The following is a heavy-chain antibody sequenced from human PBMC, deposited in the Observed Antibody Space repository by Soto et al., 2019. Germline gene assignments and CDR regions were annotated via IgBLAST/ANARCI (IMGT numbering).Heavy chain of an antibody. CDR3: AKGRIVATITNYNYHYYGMDV. Sequence: GGSLRLSCAASGFTFSNYAMSWVRQAPGKGLEWVSGISGSGATTYYADSVKGRFTISRDYSKNTLYLQMNSLRAEDTAVYYCAKGRIVATITNYNYHYYGMDVWGRGTTVTVSS. V-gene: IGHV3-23*01. CDR2: ISGSGATT. D-gene: IGHD5-12*01. CDR1: GFTFSNYA. J-gene: IGHJ6*02.